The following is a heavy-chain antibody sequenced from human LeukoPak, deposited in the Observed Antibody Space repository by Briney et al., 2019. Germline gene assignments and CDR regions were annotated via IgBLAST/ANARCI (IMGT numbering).Heavy chain of an antibody. CDR3: ARAPYCGGDCYPNWFDP. D-gene: IGHD2-21*02. V-gene: IGHV1-46*01. CDR1: GYTFTSYY. Sequence: GASVKVSCKASGYTFTSYYMYWVRQAPGQGLEWMGIINPSGGSTSYAQKFQGRVTMTRDTSTSTVYMELSSLRSEDTAVYYCARAPYCGGDCYPNWFDPWGQGTLVTVSS. CDR2: INPSGGST. J-gene: IGHJ5*02.